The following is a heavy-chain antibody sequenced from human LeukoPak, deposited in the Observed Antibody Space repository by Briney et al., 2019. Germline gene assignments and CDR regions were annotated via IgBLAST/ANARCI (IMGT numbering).Heavy chain of an antibody. CDR3: TRDEVGATTEFDS. J-gene: IGHJ4*02. Sequence: GGTLRLSCAASGFIFSSYGMSWVRQAPGKGLEWVSYISPSGSEVKYADSVKGRFSISRDNAMNSLYLQMNSLRAEDTAVYYCTRDEVGATTEFDSWGQGILVTVSS. CDR1: GFIFSSYG. V-gene: IGHV3-48*03. D-gene: IGHD1-26*01. CDR2: ISPSGSEV.